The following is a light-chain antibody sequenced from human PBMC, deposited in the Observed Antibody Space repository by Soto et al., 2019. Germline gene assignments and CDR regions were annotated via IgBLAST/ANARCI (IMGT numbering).Light chain of an antibody. V-gene: IGLV2-8*01. CDR2: DVT. J-gene: IGLJ2*01. CDR3: SSFAGSNNYIV. CDR1: RSDIGGDNY. Sequence: SVLTQPPSASGSPGQSVTISCTGPRSDIGGDNYVSWYHQQPGKAPKLIIYDVTERPSGVPGRFSGSKSGDTASLTVTGLQADDEGEYYCSSFAGSNNYIVFGGGTKLTVL.